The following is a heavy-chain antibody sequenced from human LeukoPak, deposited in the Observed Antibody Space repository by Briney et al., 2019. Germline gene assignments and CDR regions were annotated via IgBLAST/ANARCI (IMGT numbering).Heavy chain of an antibody. CDR3: ARGSIAARRSPFDY. J-gene: IGHJ4*02. V-gene: IGHV1-2*02. CDR2: INPNSGGT. D-gene: IGHD6-6*01. CDR1: GYTFTGYY. Sequence: ASVKVSCKASGYTFTGYYMHWVRQAPGQGLEWMGWINPNSGGTNYAQKFQGRVTMTRDTSISTAYMELSRLRSDDTAVYYCARGSIAARRSPFDYWGQGTLVTVSS.